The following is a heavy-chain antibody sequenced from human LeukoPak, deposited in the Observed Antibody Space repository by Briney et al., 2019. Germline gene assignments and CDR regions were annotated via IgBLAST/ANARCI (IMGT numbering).Heavy chain of an antibody. D-gene: IGHD6-13*01. J-gene: IGHJ4*02. Sequence: ASVKVSCKASGYTFTSYGISWVRQAPGQGLEWMGWISAYNGKTNYAQKFQGRVTITADKSTSTAYMELSSLRSEDTAVYYCARDASSWLDYWGQGTLVTVSS. V-gene: IGHV1-18*01. CDR2: ISAYNGKT. CDR1: GYTFTSYG. CDR3: ARDASSWLDY.